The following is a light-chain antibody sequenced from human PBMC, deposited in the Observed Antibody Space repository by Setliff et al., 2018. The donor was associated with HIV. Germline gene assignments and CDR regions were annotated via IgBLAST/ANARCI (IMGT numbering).Light chain of an antibody. J-gene: IGLJ1*01. V-gene: IGLV2-14*01. Sequence: QSALTQPASVSGSPGQSITISCTGTSSDVGGYDYVSWYQQHPDKAPKLMIYEVSNRPSGVSNRFSGSKSGSTASLTISGLQAEDEADYYCNSKTGTITYVFGTGTKGTV. CDR2: EVS. CDR3: NSKTGTITYV. CDR1: SSDVGGYDY.